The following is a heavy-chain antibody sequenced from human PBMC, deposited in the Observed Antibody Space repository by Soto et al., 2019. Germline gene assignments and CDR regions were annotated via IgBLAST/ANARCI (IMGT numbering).Heavy chain of an antibody. Sequence: ASVKVFCKASGYTFTSYGISWVRQAPGQGLEWMGWISAYNGNTNYAQKLQGRVTMTTDTSTSTAYMELRSLRSDDTAVYYCARDWRLYYGSGSYPPFDYWGQGTLVTISS. CDR3: ARDWRLYYGSGSYPPFDY. V-gene: IGHV1-18*01. CDR2: ISAYNGNT. D-gene: IGHD3-10*01. CDR1: GYTFTSYG. J-gene: IGHJ4*02.